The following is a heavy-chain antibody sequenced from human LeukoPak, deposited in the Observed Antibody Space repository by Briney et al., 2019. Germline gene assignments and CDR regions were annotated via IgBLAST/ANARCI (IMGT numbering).Heavy chain of an antibody. CDR3: AISRSQEWFDP. V-gene: IGHV3-21*01. CDR2: ISSSSSYI. J-gene: IGHJ5*02. CDR1: GFTFSRYS. Sequence: GGSLRLSCAASGFTFSRYSMNWVRPAPGKGLEWVSSISSSSSYIYYADSVKGRFTISRDNAKNSLYLQMNSVRAEDTAVYDCAISRSQEWFDPWGQGTLVTVSS.